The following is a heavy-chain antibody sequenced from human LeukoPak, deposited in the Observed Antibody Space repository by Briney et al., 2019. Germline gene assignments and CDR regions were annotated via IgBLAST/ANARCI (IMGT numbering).Heavy chain of an antibody. CDR1: GYSISSSNW. Sequence: PSETLSLTCAVSGYSISSSNWWGWIRQPPGKGLEWIGYIYYSGSIYYNPSLKSRVTMSVDTSKNQFSLKLSSVTAVDTAVYYCARNRPAEYDFWSGPQPDAFDIWGQGTMVTVSS. D-gene: IGHD3-3*01. J-gene: IGHJ3*02. V-gene: IGHV4-28*05. CDR3: ARNRPAEYDFWSGPQPDAFDI. CDR2: IYYSGSI.